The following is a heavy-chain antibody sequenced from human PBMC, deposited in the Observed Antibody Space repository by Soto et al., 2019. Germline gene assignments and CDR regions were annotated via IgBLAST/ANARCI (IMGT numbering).Heavy chain of an antibody. J-gene: IGHJ3*02. V-gene: IGHV3-23*01. CDR2: ISGSGGST. CDR1: GFTFSSYA. CDR3: AKDRSAADDAFDI. D-gene: IGHD2-15*01. Sequence: GGSLSLSCAASGFTFSSYAMSWVRQAPGKGLEWVSAISGSGGSTYYADSVKGRFTISRDNSKNTLYLQMNSLRAEDTAVYYCAKDRSAADDAFDIWGQGTMVTVSS.